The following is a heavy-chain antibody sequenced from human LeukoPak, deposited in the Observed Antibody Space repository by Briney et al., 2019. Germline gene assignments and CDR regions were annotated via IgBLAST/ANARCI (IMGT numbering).Heavy chain of an antibody. Sequence: SVKVSCKASGGTFSSYAISWVRQAPGQGLEWMGRIIPIFDTANYAQKFQGRVTITTDESTSTAYMELSSLRSEDTAVYYCARGDSSGYYGLYWGRGTLVTVSS. D-gene: IGHD3-22*01. J-gene: IGHJ4*02. CDR1: GGTFSSYA. CDR3: ARGDSSGYYGLY. CDR2: IIPIFDTA. V-gene: IGHV1-69*05.